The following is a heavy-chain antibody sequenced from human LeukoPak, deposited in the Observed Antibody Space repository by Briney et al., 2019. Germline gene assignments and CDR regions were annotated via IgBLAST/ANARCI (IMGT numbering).Heavy chain of an antibody. CDR2: IYYSGST. Sequence: SETLSLTCTVSGGSISSSSYYWGWIRQPPGKGLEWIGSIYYSGSTYYNPSLKSRVTISVDTSKNQLSLKLSSVTAADTAVYYCARRDFWSGYYEGDSLDIWGQGTMVTVSS. CDR1: GGSISSSSYY. J-gene: IGHJ3*02. V-gene: IGHV4-39*07. D-gene: IGHD3-3*01. CDR3: ARRDFWSGYYEGDSLDI.